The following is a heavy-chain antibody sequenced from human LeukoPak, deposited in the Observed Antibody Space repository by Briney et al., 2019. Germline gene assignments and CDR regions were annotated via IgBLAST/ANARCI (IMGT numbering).Heavy chain of an antibody. D-gene: IGHD3-10*01. J-gene: IGHJ6*03. CDR1: GGSINYYY. Sequence: SETLSLTCAVSGGSINYYYWSWIRQPPGKGLEWIGYIYYSGSTNYNPSLKSRVTISVDTSKNQFSLKLSSVTAADTAVYYCARGPGRSYYYYMDVWGKGTTVTISS. V-gene: IGHV4-59*01. CDR2: IYYSGST. CDR3: ARGPGRSYYYYMDV.